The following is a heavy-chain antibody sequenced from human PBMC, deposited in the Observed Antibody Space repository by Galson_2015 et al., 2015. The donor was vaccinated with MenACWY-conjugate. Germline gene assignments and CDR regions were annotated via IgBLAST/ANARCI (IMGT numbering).Heavy chain of an antibody. Sequence: SLRLSCAASGFTFSNYNMNWVRQAPGKGLEWVSYISGSSSTKYYADSVKGRFTISRDNAKNSLYLQVNSLRDEDTAVYYCARDHSDSSGFFYYFDYWGEGTLVTVSS. CDR2: ISGSSSTK. CDR1: GFTFSNYN. D-gene: IGHD3-22*01. V-gene: IGHV3-48*02. J-gene: IGHJ4*02. CDR3: ARDHSDSSGFFYYFDY.